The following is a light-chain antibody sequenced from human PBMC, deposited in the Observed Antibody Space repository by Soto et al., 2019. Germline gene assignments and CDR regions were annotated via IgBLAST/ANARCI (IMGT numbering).Light chain of an antibody. V-gene: IGKV3D-15*01. J-gene: IGKJ5*01. CDR1: QSVTSN. CDR3: HQYNNWPPIT. CDR2: AAS. Sequence: ITQSPATLAVSPGEVATLSCWASQSVTSNLAWYQQKRGQAPRLLIYAASTRATGVPARFSGSGSGKEFNLPISSLQPEDFAASYCHQYNNWPPITFGQGTRLDIK.